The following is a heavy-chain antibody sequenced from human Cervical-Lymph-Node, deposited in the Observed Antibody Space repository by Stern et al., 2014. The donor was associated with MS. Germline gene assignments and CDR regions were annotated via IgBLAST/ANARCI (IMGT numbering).Heavy chain of an antibody. D-gene: IGHD3-22*01. J-gene: IGHJ6*02. CDR1: GYTFTSYG. CDR3: ARDDYDSSGYYLRYYYYGMDV. CDR2: ISACNGNT. Sequence: VQLVESGAEVKKPGASVKVSCKASGYTFTSYGISWVRQAPGQGLEWMGWISACNGNTNYAQKVQGRVTMTTDTSTSTAYMELRSLRSDDTAVYYCARDDYDSSGYYLRYYYYGMDVWGQGTTVTVSS. V-gene: IGHV1-18*04.